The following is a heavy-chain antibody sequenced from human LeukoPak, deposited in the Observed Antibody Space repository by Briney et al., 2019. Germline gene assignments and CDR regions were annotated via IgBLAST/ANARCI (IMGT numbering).Heavy chain of an antibody. CDR3: ARVVFPFGVVIITPGTFDY. J-gene: IGHJ4*02. V-gene: IGHV4-30-4*08. Sequence: PSETLSLTXTVSGGSISSGDYYWSWIRQPPGKGLEWIGYIYYSGSTYYNPSLNSRVTISVDTSKNQFSLKLSSVTAADTAVYYCARVVFPFGVVIITPGTFDYWGQGTLVTVSS. CDR2: IYYSGST. CDR1: GGSISSGDYY. D-gene: IGHD3-3*01.